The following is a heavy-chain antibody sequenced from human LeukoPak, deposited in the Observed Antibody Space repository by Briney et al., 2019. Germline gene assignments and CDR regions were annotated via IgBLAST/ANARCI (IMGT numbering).Heavy chain of an antibody. CDR3: ARDSLYDFWSGVGFDP. CDR2: IYYSGST. J-gene: IGHJ5*02. D-gene: IGHD3-3*01. CDR1: GGSISSYY. V-gene: IGHV4-59*01. Sequence: SETLSLTCTVSGGSISSYYWSWIRQPPGKGLEWIGYIYYSGSTNYNPSLKSRVTISVDTSKNQFSLKLSSVTAADTAVYYCARDSLYDFWSGVGFDPWGQGTLVTVSS.